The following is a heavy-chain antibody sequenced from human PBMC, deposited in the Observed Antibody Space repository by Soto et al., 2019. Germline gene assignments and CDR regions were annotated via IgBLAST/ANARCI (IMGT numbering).Heavy chain of an antibody. V-gene: IGHV6-1*01. CDR3: AKALDIVVVRTGPTLMIFDYYYGMDV. J-gene: IGHJ6*02. Sequence: SQTLSLTCVISGDSVSSNSAAWNWIRQSPSRGLEWLGRTYYRSKWYNDYAVSVKSRITINPDTSKNTLYLQMNSLRAEDTAVYYGAKALDIVVVRTGPTLMIFDYYYGMDVWGQGTTVTVSS. CDR1: GDSVSSNSAA. CDR2: TYYRSKWYN. D-gene: IGHD2-2*01.